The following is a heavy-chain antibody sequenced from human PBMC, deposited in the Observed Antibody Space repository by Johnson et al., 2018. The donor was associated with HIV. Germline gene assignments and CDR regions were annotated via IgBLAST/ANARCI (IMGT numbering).Heavy chain of an antibody. D-gene: IGHD7-27*01. CDR3: ARESALTGDSLGFDI. V-gene: IGHV3-30*04. Sequence: QVQLVESGGGVVQPGRSLRLSCAASGFTFSNYPMHWVRQAPGKGLEWVAVISYDGSNKYYADSVKGRFTISRDNSKNTLYLQMNSLRADDTAVYYCARESALTGDSLGFDIWGQGTMVTVSS. J-gene: IGHJ3*02. CDR1: GFTFSNYP. CDR2: ISYDGSNK.